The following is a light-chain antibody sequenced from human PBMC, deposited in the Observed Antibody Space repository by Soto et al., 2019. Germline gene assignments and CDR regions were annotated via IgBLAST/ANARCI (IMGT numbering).Light chain of an antibody. CDR3: SSYAGSNTVV. CDR2: EVS. Sequence: QSALTQPPSASGSPGQSVTISCTGTSSDVGGYNYVSWYQQHPGKAPKLMIYEVSKRPSGVADRFSASKSGNTASLTVSGLQAEDEADYYCSSYAGSNTVVFGGGTKLTVL. CDR1: SSDVGGYNY. V-gene: IGLV2-8*01. J-gene: IGLJ2*01.